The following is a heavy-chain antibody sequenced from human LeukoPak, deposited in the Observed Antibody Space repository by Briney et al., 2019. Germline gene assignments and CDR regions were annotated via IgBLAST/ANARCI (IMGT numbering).Heavy chain of an antibody. V-gene: IGHV4-61*08. J-gene: IGHJ4*02. CDR1: GGSISSGGYY. D-gene: IGHD6-6*01. Sequence: SETLSLTCTVSGGSISSGGYYWSWIRQHPGKGLEWIGHIYYSGSTNYNPSLKSRVTISVDTSKNQFSLKLSSVTAADTAVYYCARQLAAPAYYFDYWGQGTLVTVSS. CDR2: IYYSGST. CDR3: ARQLAAPAYYFDY.